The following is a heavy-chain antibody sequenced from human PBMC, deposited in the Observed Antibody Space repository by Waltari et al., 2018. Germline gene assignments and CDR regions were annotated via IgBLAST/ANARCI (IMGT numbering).Heavy chain of an antibody. J-gene: IGHJ4*02. D-gene: IGHD1-1*01. Sequence: QLQLQESGPGLVKPSETLSLTCTVSGGSISRRSYYWGWIRQPPGKGLEWIGSIYYSGSTYYNPSLKSRVTISVDTSKNQFSLKLSSVTAADTAVYYCARNQRSWNDAYYFDYWGQGTLVTVSS. CDR2: IYYSGST. CDR3: ARNQRSWNDAYYFDY. CDR1: GGSISRRSYY. V-gene: IGHV4-39*01.